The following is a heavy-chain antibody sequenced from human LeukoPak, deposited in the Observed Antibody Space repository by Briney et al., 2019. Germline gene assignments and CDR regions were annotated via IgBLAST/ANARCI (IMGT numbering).Heavy chain of an antibody. D-gene: IGHD4-23*01. J-gene: IGHJ6*02. Sequence: SGTLSLTCAVSGGSISSSNWWSWVRQPPGKGLEWIGEIYHSGSTNYNPSLKSRVTISVDKSKNQFSLKLGSVTAADTALYYCAREMGVVTAHGIDVWGQGTTVTVSS. CDR2: IYHSGST. CDR1: GGSISSSNW. V-gene: IGHV4-4*02. CDR3: AREMGVVTAHGIDV.